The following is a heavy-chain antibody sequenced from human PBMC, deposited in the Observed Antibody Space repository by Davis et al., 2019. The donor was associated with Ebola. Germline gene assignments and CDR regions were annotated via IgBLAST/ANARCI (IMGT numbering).Heavy chain of an antibody. CDR3: ARSPGYYFDY. J-gene: IGHJ4*02. CDR1: GGSFSDYY. V-gene: IGHV4-34*01. Sequence: SETLSLTCAVNGGSFSDYYWSWIRQPPGKGLEWIGEIDHGGNTNYNPSLESRVSISVDTSKNQFSLKLNSVTAADTAVYYCARSPGYYFDYWGQGTLVTVSS. CDR2: IDHGGNT. D-gene: IGHD1-14*01.